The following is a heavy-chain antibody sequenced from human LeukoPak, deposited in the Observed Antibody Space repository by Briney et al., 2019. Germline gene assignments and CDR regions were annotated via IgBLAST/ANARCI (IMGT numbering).Heavy chain of an antibody. V-gene: IGHV3-11*04. CDR1: GFTFSDYY. CDR2: ISSSGGNK. D-gene: IGHD3-22*01. J-gene: IGHJ4*02. CDR3: ARDRIYYYDSSGDHNDY. Sequence: PGGSLRLSCAASGFTFSDYYMTWIRQAPGKGLEWVSYISSSGGNKYYTDSVKGRFTISRDNAKNSLFLQMNSLRAEDTAVYYCARDRIYYYDSSGDHNDYWGQGTLVTVSS.